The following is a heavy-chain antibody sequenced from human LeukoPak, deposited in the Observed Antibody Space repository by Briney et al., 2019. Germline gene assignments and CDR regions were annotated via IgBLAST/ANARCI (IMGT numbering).Heavy chain of an antibody. CDR1: GGTFSSYA. CDR3: ARGAVIAAAGRFYYYYMDV. J-gene: IGHJ6*03. CDR2: IIPIFGTA. Sequence: SVKVSFKSSGGTFSSYAISWVRQAPGQGLEWMGGIIPIFGTANYAQKFQGRVTITTDESTSTAYMELSSLRSEDTAVYYCARGAVIAAAGRFYYYYMDVWGKGTTVTVSS. D-gene: IGHD6-13*01. V-gene: IGHV1-69*05.